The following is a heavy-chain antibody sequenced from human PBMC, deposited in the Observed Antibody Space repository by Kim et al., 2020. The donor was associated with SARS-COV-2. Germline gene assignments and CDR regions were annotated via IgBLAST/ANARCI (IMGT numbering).Heavy chain of an antibody. J-gene: IGHJ6*02. CDR3: AREVGARYYYYGMDV. D-gene: IGHD1-26*01. Sequence: PSLKSRVTISVDTSKNQFSLKLSSVTAADTAVYYCAREVGARYYYYGMDVWGQGTTVTVSS. V-gene: IGHV4-59*01.